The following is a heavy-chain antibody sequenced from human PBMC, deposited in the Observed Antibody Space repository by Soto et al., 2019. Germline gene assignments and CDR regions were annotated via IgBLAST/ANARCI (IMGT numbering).Heavy chain of an antibody. Sequence: GSLRLSCPASGFTFSSYAMSWVRQAPGKGLEWVSAISGSGGSTYYADSVKGRFTISRDNSKNTLYLQMNSLRAEDTAVYYCATSSYGSSLDYWGQGTLVTVSS. J-gene: IGHJ4*02. CDR1: GFTFSSYA. D-gene: IGHD6-6*01. V-gene: IGHV3-23*01. CDR3: ATSSYGSSLDY. CDR2: ISGSGGST.